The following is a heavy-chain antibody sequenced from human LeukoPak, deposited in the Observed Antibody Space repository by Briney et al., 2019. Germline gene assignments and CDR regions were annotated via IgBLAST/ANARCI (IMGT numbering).Heavy chain of an antibody. V-gene: IGHV4-59*11. CDR1: GDSINSLDL. CDR2: IYYSGST. J-gene: IGHJ4*02. D-gene: IGHD5-24*01. Sequence: SGTLSLTCTVSGDSINSLDLWSWVRQPPGKGLEWIGYIYYSGSTNYNPSLKSRVTISIDTSKNQFSLKLSSVTAADTAVYYCARDQRGRDGYNMGLDYWGQGTLVTVSS. CDR3: ARDQRGRDGYNMGLDY.